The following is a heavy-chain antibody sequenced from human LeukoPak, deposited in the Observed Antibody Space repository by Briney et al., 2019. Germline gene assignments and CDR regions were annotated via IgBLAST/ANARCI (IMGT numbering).Heavy chain of an antibody. Sequence: PGGSLRLSFAASGFTFSSYAMSWVRQAPGKGLEWVSAISGSGGSTYYADSVKGRFTISRDNSKNTLYLQMNSLRAEDTAVYYCALMKYYDSSGLDYWGQGTLVTVSS. CDR3: ALMKYYDSSGLDY. V-gene: IGHV3-23*01. CDR1: GFTFSSYA. CDR2: ISGSGGST. D-gene: IGHD3-22*01. J-gene: IGHJ4*02.